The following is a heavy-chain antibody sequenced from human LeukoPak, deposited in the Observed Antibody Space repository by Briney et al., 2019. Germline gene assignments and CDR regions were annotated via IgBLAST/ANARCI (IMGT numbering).Heavy chain of an antibody. D-gene: IGHD5-12*01. V-gene: IGHV1-3*01. CDR2: INAGSGNT. CDR1: GGTFSSYA. Sequence: ASVKVSCKASGGTFSSYAISWVRQAPGQRLEWMGWINAGSGNTYYSQEFQGRITIARDTSASIAYMELSSLRSEDTAVYYCARDGSGYYYFDYWGQGTLVTVSS. CDR3: ARDGSGYYYFDY. J-gene: IGHJ4*02.